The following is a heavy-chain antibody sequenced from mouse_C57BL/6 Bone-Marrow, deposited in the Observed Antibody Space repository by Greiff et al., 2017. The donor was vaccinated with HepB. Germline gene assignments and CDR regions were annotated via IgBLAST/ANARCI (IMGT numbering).Heavy chain of an antibody. J-gene: IGHJ1*03. CDR1: GYSITRGYY. CDR2: ISYDGSN. CDR3: ARDRGTTVVDWYFDV. D-gene: IGHD1-1*01. Sequence: EVQLQESGPGLVKPSQSLSLTCSVTGYSITRGYYWNWLRQFPGNKLEWMGYISYDGSNNYNPSLKNRISITRDTSKNQFFLKLNSVTTEDTATYYCARDRGTTVVDWYFDVWGTGTTVTVSS. V-gene: IGHV3-6*01.